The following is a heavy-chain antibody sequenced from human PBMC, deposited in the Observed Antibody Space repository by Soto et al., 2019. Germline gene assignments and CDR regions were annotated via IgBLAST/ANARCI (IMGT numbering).Heavy chain of an antibody. Sequence: GASVKVCCKASGYTFTGYYMHWVRQAPGQGLEWMGWINPNSGGTNYAQKFQGWVTMTRDTSISTAYMELSRLRSDDTAVYYCAGMIGEAAFDIWGQGTMVTVSS. D-gene: IGHD3-22*01. CDR3: AGMIGEAAFDI. J-gene: IGHJ3*02. V-gene: IGHV1-2*04. CDR2: INPNSGGT. CDR1: GYTFTGYY.